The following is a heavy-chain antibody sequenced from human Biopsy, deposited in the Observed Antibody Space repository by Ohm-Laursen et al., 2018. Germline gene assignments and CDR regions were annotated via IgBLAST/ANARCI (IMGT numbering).Heavy chain of an antibody. D-gene: IGHD2-8*01. Sequence: GSLRLSCAASGFTFSTHWMSWVRQAPGKGLEWVSLIYSGGDTRYGDSVKGRFTISRDSSTNTLYLQMNGLRADDTAVYYCATGPVQMVYANLRGEFASWGQGALVTVSS. CDR1: GFTFSTHW. CDR3: ATGPVQMVYANLRGEFAS. V-gene: IGHV3-53*01. J-gene: IGHJ5*02. CDR2: IYSGGDT.